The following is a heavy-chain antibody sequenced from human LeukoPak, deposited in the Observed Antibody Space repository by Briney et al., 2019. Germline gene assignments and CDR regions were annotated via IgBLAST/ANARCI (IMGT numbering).Heavy chain of an antibody. CDR1: GGSFSGYY. Sequence: HPSETLSLTCAVYGGSFSGYYWSWIRQPPGKGLEWIGEINHGGSTNYNPSLKSRVTISVDTSKNQFSLKLSSVTAADTAVYYCARGDSSGYYYAWFDPWGQGTLVTVSS. CDR2: INHGGST. V-gene: IGHV4-34*01. J-gene: IGHJ5*02. CDR3: ARGDSSGYYYAWFDP. D-gene: IGHD3-22*01.